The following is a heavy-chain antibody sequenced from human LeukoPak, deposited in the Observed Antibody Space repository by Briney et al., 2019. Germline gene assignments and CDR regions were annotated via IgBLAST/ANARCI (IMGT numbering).Heavy chain of an antibody. CDR2: IKQDGYEK. Sequence: GGSLGPSCAAPGFTFSPFSMTWVRQAPGKGLEGGANIKQDGYEKYYVDSVKGRFTISRDNAKNSLYLQMNSLRAEDTAVYYCARDSRQQLVPFDYWGQGTLVTVSS. D-gene: IGHD6-13*01. CDR1: GFTFSPFS. J-gene: IGHJ4*02. V-gene: IGHV3-7*01. CDR3: ARDSRQQLVPFDY.